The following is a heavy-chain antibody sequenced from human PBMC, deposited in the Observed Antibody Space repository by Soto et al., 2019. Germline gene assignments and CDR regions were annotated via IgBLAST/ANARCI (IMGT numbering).Heavy chain of an antibody. J-gene: IGHJ6*03. CDR3: ARKGAYCSSTSCLTRGGYYYMDV. CDR2: LLYDGSNK. Sequence: GGSLRLSWSASGFTFSSYCLHRVRPAPGKGLEGGAALLYDGSNKYYADSVKGRFTLSRDNSKNTLYLQINSLRAEDTAVYYCARKGAYCSSTSCLTRGGYYYMDVWGKGTTVTVSS. CDR1: GFTFSSYC. V-gene: IGHV3-33*01. D-gene: IGHD2-2*01.